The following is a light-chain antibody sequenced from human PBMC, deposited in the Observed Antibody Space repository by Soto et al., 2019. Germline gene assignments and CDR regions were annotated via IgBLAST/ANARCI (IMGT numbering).Light chain of an antibody. CDR1: SSDVGGYNY. V-gene: IGLV2-14*01. CDR3: CSYTSSSTYV. J-gene: IGLJ1*01. CDR2: DVS. Sequence: QSALPKPASLSGSPGQSITISCTGTSSDVGGYNYVSWYQQHPGKAPKLMIYDVSNRPSGVSNRFSGSKSGNTASLTISGLQAEDEADYYCCSYTSSSTYVFGTGTKVTVL.